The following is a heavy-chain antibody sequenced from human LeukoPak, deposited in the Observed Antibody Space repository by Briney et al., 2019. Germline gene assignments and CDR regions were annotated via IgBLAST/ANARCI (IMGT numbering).Heavy chain of an antibody. J-gene: IGHJ4*02. Sequence: GGSLRLSCAVSGFTFSEYWMTWVRQTPGRGLEWVASLNQHGSQTYYVDSVKGRFTISRDNAKNLLYLQMSSLRVEDTAIYYCARSWLIVAATPPTDCWGQGTLVTVSS. CDR3: ARSWLIVAATPPTDC. CDR1: GFTFSEYW. D-gene: IGHD1-26*01. CDR2: LNQHGSQT. V-gene: IGHV3-7*01.